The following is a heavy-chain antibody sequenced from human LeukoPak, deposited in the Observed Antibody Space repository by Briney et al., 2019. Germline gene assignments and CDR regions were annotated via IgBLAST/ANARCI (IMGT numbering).Heavy chain of an antibody. J-gene: IGHJ4*02. CDR1: GGSISSYY. D-gene: IGHD6-13*01. CDR2: IYYSGST. V-gene: IGHV4-39*01. CDR3: ATYSSSWYYFEY. Sequence: PSETLSLTCTVSGGSISSYYWGWIRQPPGKGLEWIGSIYYSGSTHYNPSLKSRVTISVDTSKNQFSLKLNSVTAADAAVYYCATYSSSWYYFEYWGQGTLVTVSS.